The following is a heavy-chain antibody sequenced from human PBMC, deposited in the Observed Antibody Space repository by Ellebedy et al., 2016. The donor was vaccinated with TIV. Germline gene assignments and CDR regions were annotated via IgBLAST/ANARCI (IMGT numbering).Heavy chain of an antibody. CDR2: KRFDGRME. V-gene: IGHV3-30*02. Sequence: PGGSLRLSCVASGFRLSTHGMHWVRQAPGKGLEWVAFKRFDGRMEYNGDSVKGRFIISRDGSKNTLYLQMNRLRAEDTAMYYCTRETNSPPGAVAGTGFDCWGQGTLVIVSP. CDR1: GFRLSTHG. J-gene: IGHJ4*02. D-gene: IGHD6-19*01. CDR3: TRETNSPPGAVAGTGFDC.